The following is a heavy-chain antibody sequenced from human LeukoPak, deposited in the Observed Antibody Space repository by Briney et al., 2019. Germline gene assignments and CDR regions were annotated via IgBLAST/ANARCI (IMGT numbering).Heavy chain of an antibody. D-gene: IGHD1-7*01. CDR1: GFTFDDYA. CDR2: ISWNSDTI. V-gene: IGHV3-9*01. J-gene: IGHJ4*02. Sequence: GRSLRLSCAASGFTFDDYAMHWVRQAPGKGLEWVSGISWNSDTIGYADSVKGRFTISRDNAKNSLYLQMNSLRAEDTAVYYCARSSRELGGYAPWELMPPFDYWGQGTLVTVSS. CDR3: ARSSRELGGYAPWELMPPFDY.